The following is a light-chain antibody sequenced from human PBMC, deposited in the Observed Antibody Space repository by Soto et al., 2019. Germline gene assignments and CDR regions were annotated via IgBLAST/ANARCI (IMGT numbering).Light chain of an antibody. J-gene: IGKJ2*01. V-gene: IGKV1-39*01. Sequence: DIQMTQSPSSLSASVGDRVTITCRASQSISNFLNWYQHKPGKAPKLLIYAASSLQSAVPSRFSGSGSWKDFTLTISSLHPEDCASYYYQQTYSTPYTFGHRTKLEIK. CDR3: QQTYSTPYT. CDR1: QSISNF. CDR2: AAS.